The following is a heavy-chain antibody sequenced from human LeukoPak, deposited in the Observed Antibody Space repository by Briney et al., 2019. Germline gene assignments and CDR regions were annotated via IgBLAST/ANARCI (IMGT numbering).Heavy chain of an antibody. D-gene: IGHD1-1*01. CDR3: AKANINNWYYFDS. CDR2: ISGNGGST. V-gene: IGHV3-23*01. Sequence: GGSLRLSCAASGFTFNDYAMSWVRQAPGKGLEWVSGISGNGGSTCYADSVKGRFTISRDNSKNTLYLQMNSLRAEDTAVYYCAKANINNWYYFDSWGQGTLVTVSS. J-gene: IGHJ4*02. CDR1: GFTFNDYA.